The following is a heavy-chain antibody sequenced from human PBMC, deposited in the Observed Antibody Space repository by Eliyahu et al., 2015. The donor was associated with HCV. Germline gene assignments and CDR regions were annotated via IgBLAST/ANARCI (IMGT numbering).Heavy chain of an antibody. D-gene: IGHD1-26*01. Sequence: QVQLQESGPGLGKPSETLSLXCTXXGXXISSYYWSWIRQPPGKGLXWIGYIYYSGSPHYNPXLKSRVTISVDTSNNQFSLRLSSVTTADTAIYYCAREFNTGSPHFDYWGQGTLVTVSS. V-gene: IGHV4-59*01. CDR1: GXXISSYY. J-gene: IGHJ4*02. CDR2: IYYSGSP. CDR3: AREFNTGSPHFDY.